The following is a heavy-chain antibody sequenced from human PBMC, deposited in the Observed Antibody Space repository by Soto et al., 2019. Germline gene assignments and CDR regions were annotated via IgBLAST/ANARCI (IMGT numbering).Heavy chain of an antibody. J-gene: IGHJ4*02. CDR2: ISAYNGNT. CDR3: AREIPPAEY. V-gene: IGHV1-18*01. CDR1: GYTFTSYG. Sequence: QVQLVQSGAEVKKPGASVKVSCKASGYTFTSYGISWVRQAPGQGLEWMGWISAYNGNTNYAKKVHGRVTMTTDTTTSIAYMELRSLRSADRAVYYCAREIPPAEYWGQGILVTVSS.